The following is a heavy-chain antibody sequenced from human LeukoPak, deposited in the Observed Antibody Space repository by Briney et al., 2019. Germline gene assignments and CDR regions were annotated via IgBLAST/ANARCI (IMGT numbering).Heavy chain of an antibody. D-gene: IGHD5-24*01. J-gene: IGHJ4*02. CDR1: GFTFSSYS. V-gene: IGHV3-21*01. CDR2: ISSSSSYI. Sequence: SGGSLRLSCAASGFTFSSYSMNWVRQAPGKGLEWVSSISSSSSYIYYADSVKGRFTISRDNAKNSLYLQMDSLRVEDTAVYYCARDYKYAFDNWGQGTLVTVSS. CDR3: ARDYKYAFDN.